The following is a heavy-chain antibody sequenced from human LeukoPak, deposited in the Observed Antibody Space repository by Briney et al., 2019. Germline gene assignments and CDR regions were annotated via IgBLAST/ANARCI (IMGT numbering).Heavy chain of an antibody. CDR3: AREIGYDGSGSYYNYYYYGMDV. CDR1: GFTLSDYY. D-gene: IGHD3-10*01. J-gene: IGHJ6*02. Sequence: GGSLRLSCAASGFTLSDYYMSWIRQAPGKGLEWVSYICSSGSTIYYADSVKGRFTISRDNSRNTLYLQMNSLRAEDTAVYYCAREIGYDGSGSYYNYYYYGMDVWGQGTTVTVSS. CDR2: ICSSGSTI. V-gene: IGHV3-11*04.